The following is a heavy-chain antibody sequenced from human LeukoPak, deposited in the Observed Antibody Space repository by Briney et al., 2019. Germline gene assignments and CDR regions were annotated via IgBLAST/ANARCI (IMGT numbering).Heavy chain of an antibody. CDR3: ARDQGYRYGYGDFDY. J-gene: IGHJ4*02. CDR1: GGTFRSYA. V-gene: IGHV1-69*01. Sequence: SVTVSCKASGGTFRSYAISWVRQAPGQGLEWMGGIIPIFGTANDAQKFQGRVTITADESTSTAYMELSSLRSEDTAVYYCARDQGYRYGYGDFDYWGQGTLVTVSS. CDR2: IIPIFGTA. D-gene: IGHD5-18*01.